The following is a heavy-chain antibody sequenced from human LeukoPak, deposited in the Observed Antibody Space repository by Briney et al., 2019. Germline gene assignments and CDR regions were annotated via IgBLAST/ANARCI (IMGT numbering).Heavy chain of an antibody. J-gene: IGHJ4*02. D-gene: IGHD5-12*01. CDR3: ATESGYDRPPHFDY. CDR1: GGTFSSYA. Sequence: EASVKVSCKASGGTFSSYAISWVRQAPGQGLEWMGRIIPILGIANYAQKFQGRVTITADKSTSTAYMELSSLRSEDTAVYYCATESGYDRPPHFDYWGQGTLVTVSS. CDR2: IIPILGIA. V-gene: IGHV1-69*04.